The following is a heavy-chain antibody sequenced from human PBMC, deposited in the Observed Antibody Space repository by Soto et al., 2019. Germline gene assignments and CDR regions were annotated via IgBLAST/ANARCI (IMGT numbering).Heavy chain of an antibody. D-gene: IGHD6-13*01. Sequence: PGGSLRLSCAASGFTVSSNYMSWVRQAPGKGLEWVSVIYSGGSTYYADSVKGRFTISRDNSKNPLYLQMNSLRAEDTAVYYCARDQQPYYFDYWGQGTLVTVSS. V-gene: IGHV3-53*01. CDR3: ARDQQPYYFDY. CDR1: GFTVSSNY. J-gene: IGHJ4*02. CDR2: IYSGGST.